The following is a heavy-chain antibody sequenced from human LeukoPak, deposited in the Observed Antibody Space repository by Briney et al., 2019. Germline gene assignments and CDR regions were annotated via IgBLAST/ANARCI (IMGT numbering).Heavy chain of an antibody. V-gene: IGHV4-38-2*01. CDR1: GYSISSGYY. D-gene: IGHD2-2*01. Sequence: SETLSLTCAVSGYSISSGYYWGWIRQPPGKGLEWIGSIYHSGSTYNNPSLKSRVTISVDTSKNQFSLKLSSVTAADTAVYYCARSVAKTLGYCSSTSCYGLHAFDIWGQGTMVTVSS. CDR3: ARSVAKTLGYCSSTSCYGLHAFDI. J-gene: IGHJ3*02. CDR2: IYHSGST.